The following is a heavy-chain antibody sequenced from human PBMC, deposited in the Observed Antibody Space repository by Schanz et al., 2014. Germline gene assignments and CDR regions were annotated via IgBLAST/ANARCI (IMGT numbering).Heavy chain of an antibody. Sequence: EVQLVESGGYLVQPGGSLRLSCGGSGFTFSKYWMSWVRQAPGKGLEWVANIKQDGSEKYYVDAVKGRFTISRDNAKNSMYLHMKSLIGEDTTVYYCTRDNGEGSGSCAYWGQGTLVTVSS. CDR1: GFTFSKYW. CDR3: TRDNGEGSGSCAY. V-gene: IGHV3-7*04. J-gene: IGHJ4*02. CDR2: IKQDGSEK. D-gene: IGHD3-10*01.